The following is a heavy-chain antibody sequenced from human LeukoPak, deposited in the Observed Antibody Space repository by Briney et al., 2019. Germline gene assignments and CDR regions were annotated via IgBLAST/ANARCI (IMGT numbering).Heavy chain of an antibody. CDR2: IDHSGRT. CDR1: GGSFSGYY. V-gene: IGHV4-34*01. CDR3: ARKSIVTAGRKPYDV. D-gene: IGHD6-13*01. Sequence: SETLSLTCAVYGGSFSGYYWSWIRQPPGKGLEWIGEIDHSGRTNSNASLKGRVTISVDMSKNQFSLRLSSVTAADTAVYYCARKSIVTAGRKPYDVWDQGTLVTVSS. J-gene: IGHJ4*02.